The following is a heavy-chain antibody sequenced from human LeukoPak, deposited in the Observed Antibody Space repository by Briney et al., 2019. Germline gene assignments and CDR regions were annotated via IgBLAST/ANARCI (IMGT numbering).Heavy chain of an antibody. D-gene: IGHD4-11*01. Sequence: WETLSLTCTVSGDSVTTYYWSWIRQPPGKGLEWLGYVYYSGSATYNPSLKSRVTISVDTSKNQFSLRLSSVTAADTAVYYCARDGSNWSNDYYHGVDVWGQGTTVTVSS. V-gene: IGHV4-59*02. CDR2: VYYSGSA. J-gene: IGHJ6*02. CDR1: GDSVTTYY. CDR3: ARDGSNWSNDYYHGVDV.